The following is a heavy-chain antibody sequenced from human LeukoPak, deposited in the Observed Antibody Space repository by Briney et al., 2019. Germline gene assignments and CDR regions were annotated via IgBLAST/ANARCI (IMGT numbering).Heavy chain of an antibody. CDR3: ARENYDSSNLGPVWFDP. V-gene: IGHV4-39*02. D-gene: IGHD3-22*01. CDR1: GGSISSNSYY. Sequence: SETLSLTCTVSGGSISSNSYYWGWIRQPPGKGLEWIESIYYSGSTYYNPSLKSRVTISVDTSKNQFSLKLNSVTAADTAVYYCARENYDSSNLGPVWFDPWGQGTLVTVSS. CDR2: IYYSGST. J-gene: IGHJ5*02.